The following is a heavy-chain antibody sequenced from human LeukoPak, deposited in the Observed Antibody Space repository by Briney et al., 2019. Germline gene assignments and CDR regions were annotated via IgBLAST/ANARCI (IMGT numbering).Heavy chain of an antibody. CDR2: INTNTGNP. CDR3: ARDLLWFGELWNFDY. D-gene: IGHD3-10*01. J-gene: IGHJ4*02. CDR1: RYTFTRYA. Sequence: ASVKVSCKASRYTFTRYAMNWVRQAPGQGLERMGWINTNTGNPTYAQGFRGWFVFSLDTSVSTAYLQISSLKAEDTAVYYCARDLLWFGELWNFDYWGQGTLVTVSS. V-gene: IGHV7-4-1*02.